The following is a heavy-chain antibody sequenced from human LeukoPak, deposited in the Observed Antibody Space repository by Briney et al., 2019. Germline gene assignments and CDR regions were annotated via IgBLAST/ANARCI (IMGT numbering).Heavy chain of an antibody. Sequence: GGSLRLSCVASGFTFSIYSMNWVRQAPGKGLEWVSSIDSSSYNIYYADSVKGRFTISRDNAQSSVFLQMNGLRAEDTAVYYCARDLAYYYDRNYDWGQGTLVTVSS. CDR2: IDSSSYNI. CDR3: ARDLAYYYDRNYD. D-gene: IGHD3-22*01. CDR1: GFTFSIYS. V-gene: IGHV3-21*01. J-gene: IGHJ4*02.